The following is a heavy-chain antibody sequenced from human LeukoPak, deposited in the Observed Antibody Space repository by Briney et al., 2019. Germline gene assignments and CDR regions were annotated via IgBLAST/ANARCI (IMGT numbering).Heavy chain of an antibody. Sequence: GGSLRLSCAASGFTFSTYTMYWVRHPPGKRLEWVSIIGNNGGGIHYADSVRGRFTISRDNSKNALYLQMNSLRVEDTAVYYCASGKYGSSWYAYWGQGTLVTVSS. J-gene: IGHJ4*02. D-gene: IGHD6-13*01. CDR1: GFTFSTYT. V-gene: IGHV3-23*01. CDR3: ASGKYGSSWYAY. CDR2: IGNNGGGI.